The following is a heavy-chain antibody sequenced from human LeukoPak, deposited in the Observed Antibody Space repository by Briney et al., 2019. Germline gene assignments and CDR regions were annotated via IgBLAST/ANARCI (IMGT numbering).Heavy chain of an antibody. Sequence: SETLSLTCIVSGGSISSTSYYWGWIRQPPGKGLEWIGSMYYSGTTYYNPSLKSRVTISVDTSKNQFSLKLSSVTAADTAMYYCARAPLFDYWGQGTLVTVSS. CDR1: GGSISSTSYY. CDR3: ARAPLFDY. J-gene: IGHJ4*02. CDR2: MYYSGTT. V-gene: IGHV4-39*01.